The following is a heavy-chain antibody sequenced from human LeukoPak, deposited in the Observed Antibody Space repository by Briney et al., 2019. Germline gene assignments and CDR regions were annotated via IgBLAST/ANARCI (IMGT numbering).Heavy chain of an antibody. CDR3: ARALLRGSSWPRDAFDI. Sequence: SETLSLTCTVSGGSISSYYWSWMRQPPGKGLEWIGYISYSGSTIYNPSLKSRVTISVDTSKNQFSLKLSSVTAADTAVYYCARALLRGSSWPRDAFDIWGQGTMVTVSS. D-gene: IGHD6-13*01. V-gene: IGHV4-59*01. J-gene: IGHJ3*02. CDR2: ISYSGST. CDR1: GGSISSYY.